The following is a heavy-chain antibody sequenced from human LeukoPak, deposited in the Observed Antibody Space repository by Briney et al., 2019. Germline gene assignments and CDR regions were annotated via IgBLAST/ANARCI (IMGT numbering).Heavy chain of an antibody. D-gene: IGHD6-13*01. V-gene: IGHV4-30-4*08. Sequence: PSETLSLTCTVSGGSISSGDYYWSRIPQPPGKGLEWIGYIYYSGSTYYNPSLKSRSTISVDTSKNRFSLKLSSVTAADTAVYYCARIAAAGPYYFDYWGQGTLVTVSS. CDR2: IYYSGST. CDR3: ARIAAAGPYYFDY. J-gene: IGHJ4*02. CDR1: GGSISSGDYY.